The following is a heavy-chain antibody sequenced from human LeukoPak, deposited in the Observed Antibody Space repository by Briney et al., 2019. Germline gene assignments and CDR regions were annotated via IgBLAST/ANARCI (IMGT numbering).Heavy chain of an antibody. CDR1: GFSFSRYL. V-gene: IGHV3-7*01. D-gene: IGHD1-14*01. CDR3: AREPALGGYFDY. CDR2: IKQDGSEK. J-gene: IGHJ4*02. Sequence: GGSLRLSCAASGFSFSRYLMSGVRQAPGKGLEWVANIKQDGSEKNYVESVKGRFTISRDNAKNSLYLQTNSLRAEDTAVYYCAREPALGGYFDYWGQGTLVTVSS.